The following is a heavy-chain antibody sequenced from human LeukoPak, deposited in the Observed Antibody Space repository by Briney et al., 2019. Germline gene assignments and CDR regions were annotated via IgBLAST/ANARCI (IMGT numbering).Heavy chain of an antibody. CDR3: ARHDSFIPY. D-gene: IGHD3-16*02. J-gene: IGHJ4*02. CDR2: ISDSGAGT. V-gene: IGHV3-23*01. Sequence: GGSLRLSCVASGFTFSDYAMSWVRQAAGKGLEWVSRISDSGAGTYYTDSVKGRCTISRDNSKNTVSLKMDNLRAEDTAVYFCARHDSFIPYWGQGTLVTVSS. CDR1: GFTFSDYA.